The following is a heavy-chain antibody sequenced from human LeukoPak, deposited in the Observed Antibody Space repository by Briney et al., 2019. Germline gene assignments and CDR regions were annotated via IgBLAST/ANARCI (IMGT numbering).Heavy chain of an antibody. CDR1: GYTFTSYG. J-gene: IGHJ4*02. CDR2: ISAYNGNT. CDR3: AREGITIFGVTQSPFDY. D-gene: IGHD3-3*01. V-gene: IGHV1-18*01. Sequence: ASVTVSCKASGYTFTSYGISWVRQAPGQGLEWMGWISAYNGNTNYAQKLQGRVTITTDTSTSTAYMELSRLRSDDTAVYYCAREGITIFGVTQSPFDYWGQGTLVTVSS.